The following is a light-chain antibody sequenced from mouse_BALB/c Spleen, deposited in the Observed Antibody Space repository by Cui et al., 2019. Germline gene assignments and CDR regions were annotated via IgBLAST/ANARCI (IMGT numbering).Light chain of an antibody. CDR3: KKSYNMYT. V-gene: IGKV8-21*01. Sequence: DIVMSQCPSSLPMSAGAKVTMTCKSSQSLINRRTGKNYLVWDQQKPRQAPKLLIYSASTRESGGPDRFTGSGSGTDFTLTSSSVQAEDLAVYEGKKSYNMYTFGGGTKLEIK. CDR1: QSLINRRTGKNY. CDR2: SAS. J-gene: IGKJ2*01.